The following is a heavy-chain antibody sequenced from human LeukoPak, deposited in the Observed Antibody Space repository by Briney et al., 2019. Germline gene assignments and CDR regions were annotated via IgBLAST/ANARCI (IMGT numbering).Heavy chain of an antibody. D-gene: IGHD3-10*01. V-gene: IGHV4-59*01. CDR2: IYYSGST. Sequence: SETLSLTCTVSGGSISSYYWIWIRQPPGKGLEWIGYIYYSGSTNYNPSLKSRVTISVDTSKNQFSLKLSSVTAADTAVYYCARDGSGSYAFDIWGQGTMVTVSS. CDR1: GGSISSYY. CDR3: ARDGSGSYAFDI. J-gene: IGHJ3*02.